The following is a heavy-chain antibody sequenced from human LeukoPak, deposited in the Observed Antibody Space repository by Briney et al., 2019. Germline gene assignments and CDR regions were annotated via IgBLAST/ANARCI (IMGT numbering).Heavy chain of an antibody. D-gene: IGHD6-6*01. CDR2: IRYDGSNK. CDR1: GFTFSSYA. Sequence: GGSLRLSCAASGFTFSSYAMSWVRQAPGKGLEGVAFIRYDGSNKYYADSVKGRFTISRDNSKNTLYLQMNSLRAEDTAVYYCANFIAALYWGAFDIWGQGTMVTVSS. V-gene: IGHV3-30*02. J-gene: IGHJ3*02. CDR3: ANFIAALYWGAFDI.